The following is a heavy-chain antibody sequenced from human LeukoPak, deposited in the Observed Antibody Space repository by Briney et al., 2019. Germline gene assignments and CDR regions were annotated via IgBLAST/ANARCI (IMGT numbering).Heavy chain of an antibody. CDR2: IHTSGSS. V-gene: IGHV4-4*09. D-gene: IGHD4-17*01. Sequence: SETLSLTCTVSGGSLSTYYWGWIRQPPGKGLEWIGDIHTSGSSNQNPPLKRRVTKSLDTSRNEYSLRLSSVTAADTAVYYCARLSAAVNLGAFDIWGQGTIVTVSS. CDR1: GGSLSTYY. CDR3: ARLSAAVNLGAFDI. J-gene: IGHJ3*02.